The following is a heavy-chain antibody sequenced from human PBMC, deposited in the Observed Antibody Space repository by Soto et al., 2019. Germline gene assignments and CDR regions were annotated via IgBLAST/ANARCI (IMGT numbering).Heavy chain of an antibody. Sequence: EVQLVESGGALVQPGGSLRLSCEASGITFSSFWMTWVRQAPGKGLEWVANITPDGTLRYSAGSVEGRFTISRDNPKNSLYLQLNSLGAEDTAVYYCARWLSGSFMDWGQGTLVTVSS. V-gene: IGHV3-7*03. CDR3: ARWLSGSFMD. D-gene: IGHD1-26*01. CDR1: GITFSSFW. CDR2: ITPDGTLR. J-gene: IGHJ4*02.